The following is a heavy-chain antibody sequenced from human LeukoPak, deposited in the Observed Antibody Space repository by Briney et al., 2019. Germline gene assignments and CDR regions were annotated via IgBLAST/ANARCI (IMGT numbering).Heavy chain of an antibody. J-gene: IGHJ4*02. CDR3: ATGIMITFGGVIVRHLDY. D-gene: IGHD3-16*02. Sequence: GASVKVSCKVSGYTPTELSMHWVRQAPGKGLEWMVGFDPEDGETIYAQKFQGRVTMTEDTSTDTAYMELSSLRSEDTAVYYCATGIMITFGGVIVRHLDYWGQGTLVTVSS. CDR2: FDPEDGET. CDR1: GYTPTELS. V-gene: IGHV1-24*01.